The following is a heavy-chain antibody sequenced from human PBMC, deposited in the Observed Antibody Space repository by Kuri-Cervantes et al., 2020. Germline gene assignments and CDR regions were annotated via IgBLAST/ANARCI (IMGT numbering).Heavy chain of an antibody. CDR1: GYTFTGYY. J-gene: IGHJ6*02. Sequence: ASVKVSCKASGYTFTGYYMHWVRQATGQGLEWMGWMNPNSGNTGYAQKFQGRVTMTRNTSISTAYMELSSLRSEDTAVYYCARSARGGFGMYYYYGMDVWGQGTTVTVSS. CDR2: MNPNSGNT. D-gene: IGHD2-15*01. V-gene: IGHV1-8*02. CDR3: ARSARGGFGMYYYYGMDV.